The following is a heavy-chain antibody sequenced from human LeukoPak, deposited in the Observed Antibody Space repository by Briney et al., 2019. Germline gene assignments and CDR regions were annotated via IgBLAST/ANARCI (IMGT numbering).Heavy chain of an antibody. CDR1: GYTLTSYY. D-gene: IGHD3-10*01. V-gene: IGHV1-2*02. Sequence: GSAKAFCKPSGYTLTSYYIDWRRQGPGQRAGWMGWSDPKSGATKYERFQGRVTITRDTPLSTAYMALSRLTSDGTHVYYCACGDFYDNTSYSAELRYWGQGTLVTVCS. J-gene: IGHJ4*02. CDR3: ACGDFYDNTSYSAELRY. CDR2: SDPKSGAT.